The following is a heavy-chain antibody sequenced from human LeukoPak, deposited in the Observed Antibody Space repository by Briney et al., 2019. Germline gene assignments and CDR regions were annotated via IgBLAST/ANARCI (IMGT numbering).Heavy chain of an antibody. Sequence: GASVKVSCKASGYTLTDYGIGWVRQAPGQGLEWLGWISGYTGSTKYQQNLQGRVIMTTDTATSTAYMELRSLTSDDTAVYYCARGWRSVQSNQISPFDSWGLGTLVTVSS. CDR2: ISGYTGST. CDR1: GYTLTDYG. J-gene: IGHJ4*02. CDR3: ARGWRSVQSNQISPFDS. D-gene: IGHD2-21*01. V-gene: IGHV1-18*01.